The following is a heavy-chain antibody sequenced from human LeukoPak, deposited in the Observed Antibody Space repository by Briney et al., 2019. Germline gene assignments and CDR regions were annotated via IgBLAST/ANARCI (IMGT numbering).Heavy chain of an antibody. CDR1: GFTFSSYA. D-gene: IGHD6-6*01. CDR2: ISGSGGST. CDR3: AKGRGIAARRAYYFDY. Sequence: GGSLRLSCAASGFTFSSYAMSWVRQAPGKGLEWVSAISGSGGSTYYADSVRGRFTISRDNSKNTLYLQMNSLRAEDTAVYYCAKGRGIAARRAYYFDYWGQGTLVTVSS. V-gene: IGHV3-23*01. J-gene: IGHJ4*02.